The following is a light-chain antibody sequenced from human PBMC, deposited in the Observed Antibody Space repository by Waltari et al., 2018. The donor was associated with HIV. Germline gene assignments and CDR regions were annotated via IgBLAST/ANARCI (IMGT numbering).Light chain of an antibody. CDR2: DDV. J-gene: IGLJ2*01. V-gene: IGLV3-21*02. CDR3: QVWDRSYKEAV. Sequence: SYVLTQAPSVSVAPGPTATISCGNLGRNRVQWYRQKPGRAPLLVVLDDVDRSSGIPARFSGARSGERATLTISGVEAGDEADYYCQVWDRSYKEAVFGGGT. CDR1: NLGRNR.